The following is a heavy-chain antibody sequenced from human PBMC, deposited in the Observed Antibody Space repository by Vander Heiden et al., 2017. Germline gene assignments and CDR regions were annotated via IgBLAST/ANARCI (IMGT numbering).Heavy chain of an antibody. D-gene: IGHD3-10*01. J-gene: IGHJ4*02. Sequence: EVQLLESGGGLVQPGGTLRLSCAASGFTINNYAMAWVRQGPGQGLEWVSGLYGRGGVTYYADSVKGRFTISRDTSKNTLYLQMNSLRADDTAVYYCAKTFGPYATHPSDWGPGTLVTVSS. CDR2: LYGRGGVT. V-gene: IGHV3-23*01. CDR1: GFTINNYA. CDR3: AKTFGPYATHPSD.